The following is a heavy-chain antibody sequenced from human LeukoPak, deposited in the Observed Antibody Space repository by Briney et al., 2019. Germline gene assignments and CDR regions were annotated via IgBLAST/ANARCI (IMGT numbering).Heavy chain of an antibody. CDR3: ARDTGQWELPNYPKDY. J-gene: IGHJ4*02. CDR2: ISAYNGNT. CDR1: GYTFTSYG. V-gene: IGHV1-18*01. Sequence: GASVKVSCKASGYTFTSYGISWVRQAPGQGREWMGWISAYNGNTNYAQNLQGRVTMTTDTSTSTAYMELRSLRSDDTAVYYCARDTGQWELPNYPKDYWGQGTLVTVSS. D-gene: IGHD1-26*01.